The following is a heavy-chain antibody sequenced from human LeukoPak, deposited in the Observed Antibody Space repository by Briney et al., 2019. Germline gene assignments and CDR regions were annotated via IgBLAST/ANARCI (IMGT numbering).Heavy chain of an antibody. CDR1: GFTFSSYG. D-gene: IGHD1-26*01. V-gene: IGHV3-33*01. Sequence: GRSLRLSCAASGFTFSSYGMHWVRQAPGKGLEWVAVIWYDGSNKYYADSVKGRFTISRDNSKNTLYLQMNSLRAEDTAVYYCARYELDYYYYGMDVWGQGTTVTVSS. CDR2: IWYDGSNK. J-gene: IGHJ6*02. CDR3: ARYELDYYYYGMDV.